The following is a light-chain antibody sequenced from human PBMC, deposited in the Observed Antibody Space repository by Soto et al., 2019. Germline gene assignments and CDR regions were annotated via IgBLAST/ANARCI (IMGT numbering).Light chain of an antibody. Sequence: EIVLTQSPGTLSLSPGERATLSCRASQSVSSNYLGWYQQKPGQAPRLLFYAASSRATGIPDRFSGGGSGTYFTLTISGLEPEDFAVYYCQQYETSPYTFGQGTKLEI. J-gene: IGKJ2*01. V-gene: IGKV3-20*01. CDR3: QQYETSPYT. CDR1: QSVSSNY. CDR2: AAS.